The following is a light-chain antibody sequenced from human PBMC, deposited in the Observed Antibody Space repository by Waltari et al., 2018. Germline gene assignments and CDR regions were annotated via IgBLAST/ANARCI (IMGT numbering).Light chain of an antibody. V-gene: IGKV1-5*03. J-gene: IGKJ2*01. CDR3: QQYKDYPYT. Sequence: DIRMTQSPSTLSASVGHRVTITCRASDNIGNWLAWYQHRAGKAPNLLISRATVLESGVPSRFSGSGSGTDFTLSITSLQPGDFASFYCQQYKDYPYTCGQGTKLEI. CDR2: RAT. CDR1: DNIGNW.